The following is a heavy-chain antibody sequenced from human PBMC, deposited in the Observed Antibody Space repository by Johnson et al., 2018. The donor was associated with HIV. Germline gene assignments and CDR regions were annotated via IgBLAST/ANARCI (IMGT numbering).Heavy chain of an antibody. CDR3: AREGYYDSSGYYGAFDI. J-gene: IGHJ3*02. Sequence: EWVSSISGSGGAVYFADSVKGRFIISRDNSKNTLYLQLNSLRPEDTAVYYCAREGYYDSSGYYGAFDIWGQGTLVSVSS. V-gene: IGHV3-23*01. D-gene: IGHD3-22*01. CDR2: ISGSGGAV.